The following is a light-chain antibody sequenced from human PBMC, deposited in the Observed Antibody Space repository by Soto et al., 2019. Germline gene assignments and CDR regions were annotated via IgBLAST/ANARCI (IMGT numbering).Light chain of an antibody. CDR2: SND. V-gene: IGLV1-51*01. CDR3: GTWDDNMFSFV. CDR1: NTNIGGNH. J-gene: IGLJ1*01. Sequence: QSVLAQPPSVSAAHSQRDTIPCSGSNTNIGGNHVSWYQHRRGSAPPLVGCSNDMRPSDLAGRLSDSKSGTSSKLVITGPRTGDEAGYHSGTWDDNMFSFVSGTGTKVTV.